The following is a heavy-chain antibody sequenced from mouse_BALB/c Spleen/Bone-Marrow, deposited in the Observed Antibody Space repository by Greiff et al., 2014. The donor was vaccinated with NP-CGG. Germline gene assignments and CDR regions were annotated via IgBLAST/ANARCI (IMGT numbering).Heavy chain of an antibody. CDR1: GYTFTSYW. D-gene: IGHD1-1*01. J-gene: IGHJ4*01. Sequence: ESGAELVKPGASVKLSCKASGYTFTSYWMHWVKQRPGQGLEWIGEINPSNGRTNYNEKFKSKATLTVDKSSSTAYMQLSSLTSEDSAVYYCARSSYYYGSSYVNAMDYWGPGTSVTVSS. V-gene: IGHV1S81*02. CDR3: ARSSYYYGSSYVNAMDY. CDR2: INPSNGRT.